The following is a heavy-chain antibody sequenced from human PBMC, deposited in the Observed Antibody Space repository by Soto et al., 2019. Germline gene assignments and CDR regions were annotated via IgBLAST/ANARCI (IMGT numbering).Heavy chain of an antibody. J-gene: IGHJ6*02. CDR3: ALMDGDYNYYGLDV. CDR2: FFSDAER. Sequence: SGPTLVNPTETLTLTCSVSGFSLTNGRMGVSWIRQPPGKALEWLAHFFSDAERSYSTSMQSRLNMYKDSSGSQVVLTITNMAPADTATYFCALMDGDYNYYGLDVWGHGIAVTVS. D-gene: IGHD4-17*01. V-gene: IGHV2-26*01. CDR1: GFSLTNGRMG.